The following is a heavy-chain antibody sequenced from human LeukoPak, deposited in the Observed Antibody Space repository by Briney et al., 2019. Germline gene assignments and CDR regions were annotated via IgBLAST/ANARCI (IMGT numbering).Heavy chain of an antibody. J-gene: IGHJ4*02. Sequence: PGGSLRLSCAASGFSFSTYWMSWVRQAPGKGLEWVANINQDGSEKNYVDSVKGRFTISRDNAKNSLYLQMNSLRAEDTAVYYCARDRKRMITFGGVIVNYFDYWGQGTLVTVSS. CDR2: INQDGSEK. CDR3: ARDRKRMITFGGVIVNYFDY. CDR1: GFSFSTYW. D-gene: IGHD3-16*02. V-gene: IGHV3-7*01.